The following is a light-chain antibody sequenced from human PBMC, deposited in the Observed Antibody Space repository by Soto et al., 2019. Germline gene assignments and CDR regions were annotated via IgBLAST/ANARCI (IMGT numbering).Light chain of an antibody. V-gene: IGLV4-69*01. CDR1: SGHSSYA. J-gene: IGLJ3*02. Sequence: QPVLTQSPSASASLGASVKLTCTLSSGHSSYAIAWHQQQPEKGPRYLMKLNSNGSHPKGAGIPDPFSASGSGAERHLTVSNLQSEDEADYYCQTRGNGIKVFGGGTKLTVL. CDR2: LNSNGSH. CDR3: QTRGNGIKV.